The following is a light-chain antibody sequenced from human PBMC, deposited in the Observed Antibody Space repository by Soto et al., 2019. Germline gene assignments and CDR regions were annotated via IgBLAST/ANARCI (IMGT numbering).Light chain of an antibody. CDR3: QKYNSAPWT. CDR1: QGISNY. V-gene: IGKV1-27*01. CDR2: AAS. Sequence: DIQMTQSPSSLSASVGDRVTITCRASQGISNYLAWYQQKPGKVPKLLIYAASTLQSGVPSRFSGSGSGTDFTLTISSLQPEDVTTNYCQKYNSAPWTFVQGTKVQIK. J-gene: IGKJ1*01.